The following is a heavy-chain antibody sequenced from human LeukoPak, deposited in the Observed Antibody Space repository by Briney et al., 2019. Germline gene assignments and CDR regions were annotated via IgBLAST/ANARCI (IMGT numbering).Heavy chain of an antibody. D-gene: IGHD5-12*01. CDR2: ISDSGDST. CDR1: GFTFSSYG. V-gene: IGHV3-23*01. J-gene: IGHJ4*02. CDR3: AKDSRGYSGIAYYFDY. Sequence: GGSLRLSCAASGFTFSSYGMSWVRQAPGKGLEWVSAISDSGDSTYYADSVKGRFTISRDNSKNTLYLQMNSLRAEDTAVYYCAKDSRGYSGIAYYFDYWGQGTLVTVSS.